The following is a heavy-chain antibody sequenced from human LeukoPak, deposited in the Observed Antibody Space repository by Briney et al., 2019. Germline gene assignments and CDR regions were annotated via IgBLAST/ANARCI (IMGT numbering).Heavy chain of an antibody. V-gene: IGHV3-23*01. Sequence: PGGSLRLSCAASGFTFSSYAMSWVRQAPGTGLEWVSSITGSGDSTYYADSVKGRFTISRDNSNNTLLLQMNSLRPEDTAIYYCAKDHNTGWYPTGGFDIWGQGTMVSVSS. D-gene: IGHD6-19*01. CDR1: GFTFSSYA. J-gene: IGHJ3*02. CDR3: AKDHNTGWYPTGGFDI. CDR2: ITGSGDST.